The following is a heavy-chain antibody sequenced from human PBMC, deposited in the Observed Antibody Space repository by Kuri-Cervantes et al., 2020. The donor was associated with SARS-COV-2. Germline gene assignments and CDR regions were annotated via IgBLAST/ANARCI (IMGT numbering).Heavy chain of an antibody. Sequence: GGSLRLSCTASGFTFGDYAMSWVRQAPGKGLEWVGFIRSKAYGGTTEYAASVKGRFTISRDDSKSIAYLQMNSLRAEDTALYYCARGDRYGDYQTFDYWGQGTLVTVSS. V-gene: IGHV3-49*04. D-gene: IGHD4-17*01. CDR1: GFTFGDYA. CDR3: ARGDRYGDYQTFDY. CDR2: IRSKAYGGTT. J-gene: IGHJ4*02.